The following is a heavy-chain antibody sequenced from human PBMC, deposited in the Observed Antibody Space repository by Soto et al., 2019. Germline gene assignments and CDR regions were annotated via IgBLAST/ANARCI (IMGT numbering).Heavy chain of an antibody. CDR2: IYPGDSDT. CDR1: GYSFTSYW. Sequence: VASLKISGKGCGYSFTSYWIGWVHQMPGKGLEWMGIIYPGDSDTRYSPSFQGQVTISADKSISTAYLQWSSLKASDTAMYYCARHLAVAARYGMDVWGQGTTVTVS. CDR3: ARHLAVAARYGMDV. J-gene: IGHJ6*02. D-gene: IGHD6-19*01. V-gene: IGHV5-51*07.